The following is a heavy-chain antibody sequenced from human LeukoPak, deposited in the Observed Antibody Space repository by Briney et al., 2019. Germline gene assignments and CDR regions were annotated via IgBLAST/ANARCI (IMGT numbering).Heavy chain of an antibody. CDR3: ARRPSGSFFDY. V-gene: IGHV4-30-2*01. Sequence: PSQTLSLTCAVSGGSISSGANSWSWIRHPPGRGLGWIGYIYQSGSTYYNPSLKSRVTISIDRSKNQFSLNLTSVAAADTAVYYCARRPSGSFFDYWGQGTLVTVSS. J-gene: IGHJ4*02. D-gene: IGHD3-10*01. CDR2: IYQSGST. CDR1: GGSISSGANS.